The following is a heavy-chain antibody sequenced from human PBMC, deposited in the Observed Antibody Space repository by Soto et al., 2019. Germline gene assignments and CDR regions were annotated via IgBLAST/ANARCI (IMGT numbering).Heavy chain of an antibody. Sequence: GGSLRLSCAASVFTFHDYAMHWVRESPGRGLEWVSTVSWNSATIAYADSVKGRFTISRDNATNSLYLQMNRLRPEDTALYYCAIGGASTTDAFHMWGQGTMVTVSS. J-gene: IGHJ3*02. CDR2: VSWNSATI. CDR3: AIGGASTTDAFHM. V-gene: IGHV3-9*01. D-gene: IGHD3-16*01. CDR1: VFTFHDYA.